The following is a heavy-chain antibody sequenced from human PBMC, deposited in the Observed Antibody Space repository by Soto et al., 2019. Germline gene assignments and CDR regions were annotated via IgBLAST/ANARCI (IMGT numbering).Heavy chain of an antibody. D-gene: IGHD2-15*01. J-gene: IGHJ4*02. CDR1: GGSISSGGYS. V-gene: IGHV4-30-2*01. Sequence: SETLSLTCAVSGGSISSGGYSWSWIRQPPGKGLEWIGYISHTGSTYYNPSLKSRVTISVDRSKNQFSLKLSSVTAADTAVYYCGRLQNFINWCFDSWGQGVLVTVSS. CDR3: GRLQNFINWCFDS. CDR2: ISHTGST.